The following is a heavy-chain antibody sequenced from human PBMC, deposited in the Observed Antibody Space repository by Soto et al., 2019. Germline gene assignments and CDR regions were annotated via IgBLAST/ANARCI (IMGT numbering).Heavy chain of an antibody. CDR1: GYTFTSYD. CDR2: MNPNSGNT. CDR3: ARSMDTAMDIPSYYYYYYMDV. Sequence: ASVKVSCKASGYTFTSYDINWVRQATGQGLEWMGWMNPNSGNTGYAQKFQGRVTMTRNTSISTAYMELSSLRSEDTAVYYCARSMDTAMDIPSYYYYYYMDVWGKGTTVTVSS. D-gene: IGHD5-18*01. J-gene: IGHJ6*03. V-gene: IGHV1-8*01.